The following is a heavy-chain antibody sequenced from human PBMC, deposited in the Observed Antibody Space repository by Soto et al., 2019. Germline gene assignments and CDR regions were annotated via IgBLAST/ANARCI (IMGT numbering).Heavy chain of an antibody. J-gene: IGHJ5*02. CDR2: IYYSGST. Sequence: PSETLSLTCTVSGGSISSYYWSWIRQPPGKGLEWIGYIYYSGSTNYNPSLKSRVTISVDTSKNQFSLKLSSVTAADTAVYYCARAPPNYDFWSGYYPAAWFDPWGQGTLVTVSS. CDR3: ARAPPNYDFWSGYYPAAWFDP. CDR1: GGSISSYY. V-gene: IGHV4-59*01. D-gene: IGHD3-3*01.